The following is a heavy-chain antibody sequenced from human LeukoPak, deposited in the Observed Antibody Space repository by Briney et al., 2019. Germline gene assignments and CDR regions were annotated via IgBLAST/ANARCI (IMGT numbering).Heavy chain of an antibody. CDR1: GFTFSSYG. CDR3: ASDSPTWR. Sequence: GGSLRLSCAASGFTFSSYGMHWVRQAPGKGLEWVAVISYDGSNKYYADSVKGRFTISRDNSKNTLYLQMNSLRAEDTAVYYCASDSPTWRGGQGTLVTVSS. CDR2: ISYDGSNK. V-gene: IGHV3-30*19. J-gene: IGHJ4*02.